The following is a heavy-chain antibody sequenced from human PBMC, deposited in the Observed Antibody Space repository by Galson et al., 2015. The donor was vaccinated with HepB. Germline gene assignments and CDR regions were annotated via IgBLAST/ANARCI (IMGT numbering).Heavy chain of an antibody. V-gene: IGHV3-7*03. CDR3: ARDLGGISESWYYSSSWQPFDY. CDR2: IKQDGSEK. J-gene: IGHJ4*02. Sequence: SLRLSCAASGFTFSSYWMSWVRQAPGKGLEWVANIKQDGSEKYYVDSVKGRFTISRDNAKNSLYLQMNSLRAEDTAVYYCARDLGGISESWYYSSSWQPFDYWGQGTLVTVSS. CDR1: GFTFSSYW. D-gene: IGHD6-13*01.